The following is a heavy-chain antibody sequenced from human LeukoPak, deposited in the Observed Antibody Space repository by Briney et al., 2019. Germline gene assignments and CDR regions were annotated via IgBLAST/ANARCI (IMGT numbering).Heavy chain of an antibody. Sequence: GASVKVSCKASGYTFTSYDINWVRQAPGQGLEWMGWISAYNGNTNYAQKLQGRVTMTTDTSTSTAYMELRSLRSDDTAVYYCARDPRITMVRGVIRGYYYYGMDVWGQGTTVTVSS. D-gene: IGHD3-10*01. J-gene: IGHJ6*02. CDR2: ISAYNGNT. CDR3: ARDPRITMVRGVIRGYYYYGMDV. V-gene: IGHV1-18*01. CDR1: GYTFTSYD.